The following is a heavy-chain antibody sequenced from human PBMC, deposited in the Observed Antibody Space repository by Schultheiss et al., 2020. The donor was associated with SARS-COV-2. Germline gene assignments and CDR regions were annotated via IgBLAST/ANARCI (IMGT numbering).Heavy chain of an antibody. CDR2: INHSGST. CDR1: GGSFSGYY. V-gene: IGHV4-34*01. Sequence: SETLSLTCAVYGGSFSGYYWSWIRQPPGKGLEWIGEINHSGSTNYNPSLKSRVTISVDTSKNQFSLKLSSVTAADTAVYYCARDGGGYAGGWYYFDYWGQGTLVTVSS. D-gene: IGHD5-12*01. CDR3: ARDGGGYAGGWYYFDY. J-gene: IGHJ4*02.